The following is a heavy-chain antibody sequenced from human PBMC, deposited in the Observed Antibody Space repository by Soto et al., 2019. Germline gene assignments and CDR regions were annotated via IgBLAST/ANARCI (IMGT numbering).Heavy chain of an antibody. Sequence: LRLSCAASGFTFSSYGMHWVRQAPGKGLEWVAVIWYDGSNKYYADSVKGRFTISRDNSKNTLYLQMNSLRAEDTAVYYCARDEGPNYGMDVWGQGTTVTVSS. CDR1: GFTFSSYG. CDR3: ARDEGPNYGMDV. CDR2: IWYDGSNK. V-gene: IGHV3-33*01. J-gene: IGHJ6*02.